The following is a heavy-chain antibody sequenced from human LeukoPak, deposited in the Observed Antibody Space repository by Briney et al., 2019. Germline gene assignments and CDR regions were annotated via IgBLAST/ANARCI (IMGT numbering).Heavy chain of an antibody. CDR1: GGSFSGYY. J-gene: IGHJ3*02. D-gene: IGHD3-3*01. V-gene: IGHV4-34*01. Sequence: SETLSLTCAVYGGSFSGYYWSWIRQPPGKGLEWIGEINHSGSTNYNPSLKSRVTISVDTSKNQFSLKVSSVTAADTAVYYCARDLGNDFWSGYFDAFDIWGQGTMVTVSS. CDR2: INHSGST. CDR3: ARDLGNDFWSGYFDAFDI.